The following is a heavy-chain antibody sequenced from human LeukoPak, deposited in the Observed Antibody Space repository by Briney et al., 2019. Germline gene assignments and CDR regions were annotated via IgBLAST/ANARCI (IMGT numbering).Heavy chain of an antibody. CDR2: IYTSGST. CDR3: ARDYAPLGDWFDP. Sequence: SETLSLTCTVSGGSISSYYWSWIRQPAGKGLEWIGRIYTSGSTNYNPSLKSRVTISVEKSKNQFSLKLRSVTAADTAVYYCARDYAPLGDWFDPWGQGTLVTVSS. D-gene: IGHD2-2*01. V-gene: IGHV4-4*07. CDR1: GGSISSYY. J-gene: IGHJ5*02.